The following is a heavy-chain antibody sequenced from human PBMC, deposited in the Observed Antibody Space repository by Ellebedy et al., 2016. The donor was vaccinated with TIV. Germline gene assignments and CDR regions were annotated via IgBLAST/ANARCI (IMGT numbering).Heavy chain of an antibody. Sequence: GGSLRLXXVASGLTVTDAYMYWVRQAPGKGLEWIGRITPKSEGGTGDYAAPVRGRFTVSRDESLNTLYLEMKSLKIEDTGTYYCTPHWGFNFWGQGTVGTVSS. V-gene: IGHV3-15*01. CDR1: GLTVTDAY. D-gene: IGHD3-16*01. CDR2: ITPKSEGGTG. CDR3: TPHWGFNF. J-gene: IGHJ3*01.